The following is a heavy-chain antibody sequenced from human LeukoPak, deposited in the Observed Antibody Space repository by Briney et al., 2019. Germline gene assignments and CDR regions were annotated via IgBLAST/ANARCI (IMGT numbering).Heavy chain of an antibody. J-gene: IGHJ4*02. CDR1: GFTFSSYA. V-gene: IGHV3-30*04. Sequence: GGSLRLSCAASGFTFSSYAMHWVRRAPGKGLEWVAVISYDGSNKYYADSVKGRFTISRDNSKNTLYLQMNSLRAEDTAVYYCARYSSGWYYFDYWGQGTLVTVSS. CDR2: ISYDGSNK. D-gene: IGHD6-19*01. CDR3: ARYSSGWYYFDY.